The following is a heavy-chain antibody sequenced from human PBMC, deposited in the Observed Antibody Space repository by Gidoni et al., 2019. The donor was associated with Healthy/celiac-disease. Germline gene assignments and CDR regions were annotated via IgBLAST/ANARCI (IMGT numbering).Heavy chain of an antibody. V-gene: IGHV4-34*01. CDR1: GGSFSGYY. J-gene: IGHJ5*02. Sequence: QVQLQQWGAGLLKPSETLSLTCAVYGGSFSGYYWSWIRQPPGKGLAWIGEINHSGSTNYNPSLKRRVTISVDTSKNQFSLKLSSVTAADTAVYYCARGPANCSGGSCYFRFDPWGQGTLVTVSS. CDR2: INHSGST. D-gene: IGHD2-15*01. CDR3: ARGPANCSGGSCYFRFDP.